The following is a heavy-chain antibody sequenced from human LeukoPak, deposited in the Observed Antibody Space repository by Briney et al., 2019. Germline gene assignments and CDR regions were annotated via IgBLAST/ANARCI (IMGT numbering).Heavy chain of an antibody. CDR1: GGSISSYY. J-gene: IGHJ3*02. Sequence: SETLSLTXTVSGGSISSYYWSWIRQPPGKGLEWIGYIYYSGSTNYNPSLKSRVTISVDTSKNQFSLKLSSVTAADTAVYYCARDMVAIFAFDIWGQGTMVTVSS. CDR2: IYYSGST. CDR3: ARDMVAIFAFDI. D-gene: IGHD4/OR15-4a*01. V-gene: IGHV4-59*01.